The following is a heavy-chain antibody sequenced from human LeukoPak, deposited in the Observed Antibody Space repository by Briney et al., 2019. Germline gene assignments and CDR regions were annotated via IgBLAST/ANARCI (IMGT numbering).Heavy chain of an antibody. J-gene: IGHJ5*02. D-gene: IGHD3-10*01. Sequence: KPSETLSLTCGVFGGSFSAYYWSWIRQPPGKGLQWIGEINHSGSTNYNPSLTQRATISVDTSKRQFSLKLTSVTAADTGVYYCASLSGPAVDNYWFDPWGQGTLVTVSS. V-gene: IGHV4-34*01. CDR3: ASLSGPAVDNYWFDP. CDR2: INHSGST. CDR1: GGSFSAYY.